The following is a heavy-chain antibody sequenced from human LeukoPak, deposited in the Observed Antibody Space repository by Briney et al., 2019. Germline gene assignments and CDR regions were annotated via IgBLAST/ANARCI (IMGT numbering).Heavy chain of an antibody. CDR3: ARDGGSGYAYDY. V-gene: IGHV3-7*01. Sequence: GGSLRLSCAASGFTFSSYWMSRVRQAPGKGLEWVANTKQDGSEKHYVDSVRGRFTISRDNAKNSLYLQMNSLRAEDTAVYYCARDGGSGYAYDYWGQGTQVTVSS. CDR2: TKQDGSEK. D-gene: IGHD5-12*01. J-gene: IGHJ4*02. CDR1: GFTFSSYW.